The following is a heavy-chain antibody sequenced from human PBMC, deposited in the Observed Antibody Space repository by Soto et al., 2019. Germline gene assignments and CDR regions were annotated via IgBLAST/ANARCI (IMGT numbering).Heavy chain of an antibody. V-gene: IGHV4-59*01. CDR2: VYYSGGA. CDR3: TRDGDGRMTTNPYYYYGMDV. CDR1: GGSISGYY. Sequence: PSETLSLTCTVSGGSISGYYWSWIRQPPGKGLEWIGNVYYSGGAKYNPSVKRQVSISVDTSKPQLSLNLSSVTAADTALYYCTRDGDGRMTTNPYYYYGMDVWGPGITVNVSS. J-gene: IGHJ6*02. D-gene: IGHD2-21*02.